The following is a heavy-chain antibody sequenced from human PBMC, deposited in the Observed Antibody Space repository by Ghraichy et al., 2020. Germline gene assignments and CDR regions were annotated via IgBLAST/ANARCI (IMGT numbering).Heavy chain of an antibody. J-gene: IGHJ4*02. V-gene: IGHV3-48*01. CDR3: ARDCNSTTCNFDH. D-gene: IGHD2/OR15-2a*01. CDR1: GFTFSTHS. CDR2: ITSSSSLI. Sequence: LSLTCAASGFTFSTHSMNWVRRAPGKGLEWLTYITSSSSLIYYADSVKGRFTISRDNARNSVYLQMNSLRAEDTAVYYCARDCNSTTCNFDHWGQGTLVTVSS.